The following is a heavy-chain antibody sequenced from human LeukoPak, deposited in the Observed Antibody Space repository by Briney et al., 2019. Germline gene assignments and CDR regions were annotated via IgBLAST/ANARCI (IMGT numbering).Heavy chain of an antibody. Sequence: SVKVSCKASGGTFSSYAISWVRQAPGQGLEWMGRIIPILGIANYAQKFQGRVTITADKSTSTAYMELSSLRSEDTAVYYCARDRTAAGPAELAFDIWGQGTMVTVSS. J-gene: IGHJ3*02. CDR2: IIPILGIA. CDR1: GGTFSSYA. D-gene: IGHD6-13*01. V-gene: IGHV1-69*04. CDR3: ARDRTAAGPAELAFDI.